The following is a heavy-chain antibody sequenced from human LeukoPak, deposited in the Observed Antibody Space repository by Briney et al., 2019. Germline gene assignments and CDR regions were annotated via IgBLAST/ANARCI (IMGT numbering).Heavy chain of an antibody. CDR3: ARTALAFDY. D-gene: IGHD1-1*01. Sequence: GEPLQISGQGSGYSFTSYWIGWVRQLPGKGLEWVANIKQDGREKYYEASVKGRFTISTDNAKNSLYLQMNSLRAEDPAVYYCARTALAFDYWGQGTLVTVSS. CDR2: IKQDGREK. J-gene: IGHJ4*02. CDR1: GYSFTSYW. V-gene: IGHV3-7*04.